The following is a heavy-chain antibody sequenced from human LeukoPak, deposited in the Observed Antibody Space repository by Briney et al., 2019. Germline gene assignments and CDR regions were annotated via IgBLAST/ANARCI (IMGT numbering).Heavy chain of an antibody. CDR1: GYTFAGYY. D-gene: IGHD5-18*01. J-gene: IGHJ4*02. CDR3: ANVPPGYGLVIDY. CDR2: INPHSGDT. Sequence: ASVKVSCKASGYTFAGYYIHWVRQAPGQGLEWMGRINPHSGDTDYAQKFQGRVSMTSDTSIITAYMELSSLKSDDTAIYYCANVPPGYGLVIDYWGQGTLVTVSA. V-gene: IGHV1-2*06.